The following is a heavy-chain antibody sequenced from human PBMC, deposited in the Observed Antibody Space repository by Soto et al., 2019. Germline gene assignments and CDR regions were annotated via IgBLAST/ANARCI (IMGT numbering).Heavy chain of an antibody. CDR3: GRVVPGDMYYYYGMDV. CDR2: LSYDGSNK. J-gene: IGHJ6*04. D-gene: IGHD2-2*01. Sequence: QVQLVESGGGVVKPGRSLRLSCAASGFTFSTYAMHWVRQAPGKGLEWVAALSYDGSNKYYADSVKGRFTISRDNSKNTLYVQMISVRAEDTGVCYWGRVVPGDMYYYYGMDVWVEGTTVTVSS. CDR1: GFTFSTYA. V-gene: IGHV3-30*03.